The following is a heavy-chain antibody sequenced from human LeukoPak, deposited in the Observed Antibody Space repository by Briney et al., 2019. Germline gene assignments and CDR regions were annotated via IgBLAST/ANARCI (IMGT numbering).Heavy chain of an antibody. CDR2: IYSGGST. V-gene: IGHV3-53*05. CDR1: GFTVSSNY. Sequence: PGRSLRLSCAASGFTVSSNYMSWVRQAPGKGLEWVSLIYSGGSTYYADSVKGRFTISRDNSKNTLYLQMNSLRAEDTAVYYCAKDLVRYCSGGSCYSLDWGQGTLVTVSS. J-gene: IGHJ4*02. CDR3: AKDLVRYCSGGSCYSLD. D-gene: IGHD2-15*01.